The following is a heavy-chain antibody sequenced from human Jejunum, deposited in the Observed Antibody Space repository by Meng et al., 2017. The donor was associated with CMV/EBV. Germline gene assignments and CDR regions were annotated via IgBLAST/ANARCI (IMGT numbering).Heavy chain of an antibody. CDR2: VFDSGST. Sequence: TRSYYWSWIGQDPGKGLEWIGNVFDSGSTNYNPSLKSRVTISLDTSKNQFSLKLTSVTAADTAVYYCARGDHCGTTSCFPHWFDPWGQGTLVTVSS. CDR1: TRSYY. CDR3: ARGDHCGTTSCFPHWFDP. J-gene: IGHJ5*02. D-gene: IGHD2-2*01. V-gene: IGHV4-59*01.